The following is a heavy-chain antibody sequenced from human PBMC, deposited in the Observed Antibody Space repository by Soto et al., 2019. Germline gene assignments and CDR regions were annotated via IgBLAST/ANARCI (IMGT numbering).Heavy chain of an antibody. CDR1: GGSISSYY. J-gene: IGHJ4*02. CDR2: IYYSGRT. Sequence: PSETLSLTCTVSGGSISSYYWSWIRQPPGKGLEWIGYIYYSGRTNYNPSLKSRVTISVDTSKNQFSLKLSSVTAADTAVYYCARGMTTVTTFDYWGQGTLVTVSS. D-gene: IGHD4-17*01. V-gene: IGHV4-59*01. CDR3: ARGMTTVTTFDY.